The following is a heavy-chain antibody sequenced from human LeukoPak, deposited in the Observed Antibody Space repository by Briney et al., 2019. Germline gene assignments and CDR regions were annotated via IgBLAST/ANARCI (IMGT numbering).Heavy chain of an antibody. CDR2: IYSGGST. D-gene: IGHD2-2*01. CDR3: AKVGKYCSINPCYQYFAS. J-gene: IGHJ4*02. CDR1: GFTVSSNY. V-gene: IGHV3-53*01. Sequence: GGSLRLSCAASGFTVSSNYMSWVRQAPGKGLEWVSVIYSGGSTYYADSVKGRFTISRDNSKNTLYLQMNSLRAEDTAVYYCAKVGKYCSINPCYQYFASGGQGALFTVSS.